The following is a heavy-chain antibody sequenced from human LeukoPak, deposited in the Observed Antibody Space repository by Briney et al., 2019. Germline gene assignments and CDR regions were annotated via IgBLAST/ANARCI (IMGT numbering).Heavy chain of an antibody. D-gene: IGHD3-3*01. CDR2: ISGSGGST. J-gene: IGHJ4*02. CDR1: GFTFSSFA. CDR3: AKGRVESYDFWSGYSGNFDY. V-gene: IGHV3-23*01. Sequence: GGSLRLSCAASGFTFSSFAMSWVRQAPGKGLEWVSAISGSGGSTYYADSVKGRFTISRDNSKNTLYLQMNSLRAEDTALYYCAKGRVESYDFWSGYSGNFDYWGQGTLVTVSS.